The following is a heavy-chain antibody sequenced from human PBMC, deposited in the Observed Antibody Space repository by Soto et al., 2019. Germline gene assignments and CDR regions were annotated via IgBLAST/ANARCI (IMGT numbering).Heavy chain of an antibody. V-gene: IGHV1-18*01. D-gene: IGHD3-22*01. Sequence: QVQLVQSGAEVKKPGASVKVSCKASGYTFTSSGMSWVRQAPGQGLEWMGWISAHTGSSEYAQRFQGRVTMTTDRPTSTADMELRSLRSDDTAVYYCARAFFYQGSDSRGYSFDAFDFWGPGTLVTVS. CDR1: GYTFTSSG. CDR2: ISAHTGSS. CDR3: ARAFFYQGSDSRGYSFDAFDF. J-gene: IGHJ3*01.